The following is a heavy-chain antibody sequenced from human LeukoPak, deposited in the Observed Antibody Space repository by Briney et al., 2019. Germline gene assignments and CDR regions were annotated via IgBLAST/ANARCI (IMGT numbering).Heavy chain of an antibody. CDR2: ISAYNGNT. Sequence: ASAKVSCKASGYTFTSYGISWVRQAPGQGLEWMGWISAYNGNTNYAQKLQGRVTMTTDTSTSTAYMELRSLRSDDTAVYYCARDRRIVSSGQNWFDPWGQGTLVTVSS. J-gene: IGHJ5*02. CDR1: GYTFTSYG. V-gene: IGHV1-18*01. D-gene: IGHD3-22*01. CDR3: ARDRRIVSSGQNWFDP.